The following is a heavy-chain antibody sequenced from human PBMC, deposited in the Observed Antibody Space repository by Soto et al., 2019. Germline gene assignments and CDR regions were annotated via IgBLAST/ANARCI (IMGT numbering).Heavy chain of an antibody. CDR1: GYTFTDYY. D-gene: IGHD3-22*01. J-gene: IGHJ4*02. Sequence: ASVKVSCKASGYTFTDYYVHWVRQAPGQGLEWMGWINPNSGGTKSAQKFQGRVTMTRDTSISTAYMELSRLRSDDTAVYYCARRKGDYYDSSGYHYYLDYWGQGNLVTVSS. CDR2: INPNSGGT. CDR3: ARRKGDYYDSSGYHYYLDY. V-gene: IGHV1-2*02.